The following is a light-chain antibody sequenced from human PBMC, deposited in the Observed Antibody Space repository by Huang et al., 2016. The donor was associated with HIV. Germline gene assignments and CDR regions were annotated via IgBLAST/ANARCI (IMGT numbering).Light chain of an antibody. CDR3: QQRSKSLT. CDR2: NAS. CDR1: QSLNKF. Sequence: EVVLTQSPATLSLSPGERATLPCRASQSLNKFLAWFQQKPGQPPRLLIYNASERATGIPARFSGNGSGTDFTLTISSLRPEDFAVYYCQQRSKSLTFGGGTKVE. V-gene: IGKV3-11*01. J-gene: IGKJ4*01.